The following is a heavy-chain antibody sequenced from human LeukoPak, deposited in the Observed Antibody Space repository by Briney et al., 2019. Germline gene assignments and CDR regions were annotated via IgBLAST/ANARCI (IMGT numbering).Heavy chain of an antibody. CDR2: INHSGST. CDR3: GRGGDKLEMATISAFDI. J-gene: IGHJ3*02. V-gene: IGHV4-34*01. Sequence: KPSETLSLTGAVYGGSFSGYCWSWLRQPPGKRLEWLWEINHSGSTNYNPSLKSRITISVDTSKNQFSLKLSSVTAADSSVYYCGRGGDKLEMATISAFDIWGQGTMVTVSS. D-gene: IGHD5-24*01. CDR1: GGSFSGYC.